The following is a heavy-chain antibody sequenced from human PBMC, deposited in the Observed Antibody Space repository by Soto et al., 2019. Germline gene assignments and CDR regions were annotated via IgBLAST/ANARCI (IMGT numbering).Heavy chain of an antibody. J-gene: IGHJ4*02. V-gene: IGHV1-69*01. D-gene: IGHD1-26*01. Sequence: QVQLVQSGAEVKKPGSSVKVSCKASGGTFSSYSINWVRQAPGQGLEWMGEIIPIFGTANYAQKLQGRVTITADESTSKAYMELSSLRSEDTAVYYCARDGGRHSGGIDYWGQGTLVTVSS. CDR2: IIPIFGTA. CDR1: GGTFSSYS. CDR3: ARDGGRHSGGIDY.